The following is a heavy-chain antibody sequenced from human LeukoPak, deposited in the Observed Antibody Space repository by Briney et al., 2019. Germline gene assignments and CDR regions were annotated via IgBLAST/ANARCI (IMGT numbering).Heavy chain of an antibody. CDR2: ISPYNGNT. D-gene: IGHD2-15*01. CDR1: GYTFTNYG. J-gene: IGHJ4*02. CDR3: ARPGLYCSGGSCYSDY. V-gene: IGHV1-18*01. Sequence: GASVKVSCKASGYTFTNYGISWVRQAPGQGLEWMGWISPYNGNTNYAQKLQGRVTMTRDTSTSTAYMELRSLRSDDTAVYYCARPGLYCSGGSCYSDYWGQGTLATVSS.